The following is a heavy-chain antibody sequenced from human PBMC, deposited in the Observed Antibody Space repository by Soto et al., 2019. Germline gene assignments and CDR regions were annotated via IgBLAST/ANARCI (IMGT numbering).Heavy chain of an antibody. V-gene: IGHV4-38-2*02. J-gene: IGHJ4*02. CDR3: ARDREWELLD. D-gene: IGHD1-26*01. CDR2: IYHSGST. Sequence: PSETLSLTCAVSGYSISSGYYWGWIRQPPGKGLEWIGSIYHSGSTYYNPSLKSRVTISVDTSKNQFSLKLSSVTAADTAVYYCARDREWELLDWGQGTLVTVSS. CDR1: GYSISSGYY.